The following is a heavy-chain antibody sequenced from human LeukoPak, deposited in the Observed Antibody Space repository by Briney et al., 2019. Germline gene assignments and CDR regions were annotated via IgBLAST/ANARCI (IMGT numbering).Heavy chain of an antibody. V-gene: IGHV3-30*04. CDR1: GFTFSSYA. CDR3: AREGGSKDILAGYLSFDY. D-gene: IGHD3-9*01. J-gene: IGHJ4*02. CDR2: ISYDGSNK. Sequence: GGSLRLSCAASGFTFSSYAMHWVRQAPGKGLEWVAVISYDGSNKYYADSVKGRFTFSRDNSKNTLYLQMSSLRAEDTAVYYCAREGGSKDILAGYLSFDYWGQGTLVTVSS.